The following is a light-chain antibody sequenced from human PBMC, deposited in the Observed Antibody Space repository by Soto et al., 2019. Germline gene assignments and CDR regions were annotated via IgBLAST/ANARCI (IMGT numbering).Light chain of an antibody. CDR1: QSIRSW. CDR3: QQYESYSPLT. CDR2: DAY. V-gene: IGKV1-5*01. J-gene: IGKJ4*01. Sequence: DIQMTQSPSILSASVGDRVTITCRASQSIRSWLAWYQQKPGKAPKLLIYDAYSLESGVPSRFSGRRSGTEVTLTIAGLQPEEFATYYCQQYESYSPLTFSGGTKVEIK.